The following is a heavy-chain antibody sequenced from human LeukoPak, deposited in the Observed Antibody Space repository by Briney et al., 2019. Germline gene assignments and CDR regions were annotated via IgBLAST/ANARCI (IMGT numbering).Heavy chain of an antibody. Sequence: ASVKVSCKASGYTFTSYGIGWVRQAPGQGLEWMGWISAYNGNTNYAQKLQGRVTMTTDTSTSAAYMELRSLRSDDTAVYYCAGPTLGAAPYDYWGQGTLVTVSS. V-gene: IGHV1-18*01. D-gene: IGHD1-26*01. CDR1: GYTFTSYG. J-gene: IGHJ4*02. CDR2: ISAYNGNT. CDR3: AGPTLGAAPYDY.